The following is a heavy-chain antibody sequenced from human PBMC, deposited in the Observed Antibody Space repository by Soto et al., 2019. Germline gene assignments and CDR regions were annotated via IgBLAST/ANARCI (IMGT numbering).Heavy chain of an antibody. J-gene: IGHJ3*01. CDR2: IDWDNNK. D-gene: IGHD1-26*01. CDR1: GFSLSTTGTC. V-gene: IGHV2-70*12. CDR3: ARSRWEQLRAFDV. Sequence: SGPTLVNPTQTLTLTCTFSGFSLSTTGTCVTWIRQPPGKALEWLALIDWDNNKYYSTSLKTSLTISEDTSKNQVVLTMTNKDPVDTATYYCARSRWEQLRAFDVWGQGTMVTVSS.